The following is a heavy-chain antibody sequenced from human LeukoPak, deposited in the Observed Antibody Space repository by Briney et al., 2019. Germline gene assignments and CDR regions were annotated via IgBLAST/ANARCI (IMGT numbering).Heavy chain of an antibody. CDR3: TKATQWLAFDH. J-gene: IGHJ4*02. V-gene: IGHV4-34*01. CDR2: INHSGST. CDR1: GGSFSGYY. Sequence: SETLSLTCAVYGGSFSGYYWSWIRQPPGKGLEWIGEINHSGSTNYNPSLKSGVTISVDTSKNQLSLQLTSVTAADTAVYYCTKATQWLAFDHWGRGTLVTVSS. D-gene: IGHD6-19*01.